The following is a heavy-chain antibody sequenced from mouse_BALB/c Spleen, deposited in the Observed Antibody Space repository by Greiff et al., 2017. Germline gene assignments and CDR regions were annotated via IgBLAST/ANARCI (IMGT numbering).Heavy chain of an antibody. CDR1: GFTFSSYA. D-gene: IGHD2-4*01. CDR3: AKIYYDYDKGENYAMDY. J-gene: IGHJ4*01. CDR2: ISSGGSYT. V-gene: IGHV5-9-4*01. Sequence: EVKLMESGGGLVKPGGSLKLSCAASGFTFSSYAMSWVRQSPEKRLEWVAEISSGGSYTYYPDTVTGRFTISRDNAKNTLYLEMSSLRSEDTAMYYCAKIYYDYDKGENYAMDYWGQGTSVTVSS.